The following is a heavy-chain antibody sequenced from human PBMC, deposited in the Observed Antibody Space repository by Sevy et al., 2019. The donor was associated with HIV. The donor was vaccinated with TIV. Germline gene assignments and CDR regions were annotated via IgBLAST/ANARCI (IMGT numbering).Heavy chain of an antibody. CDR1: GYTFTGYY. CDR2: INPNSGGT. Sequence: ASVKVSCKASGYTFTGYYMHWVRQAPGQGLEWMGWINPNSGGTNYAQKFQGRVTMTRDTSISTAYMEQSRLRSDDTAVYYCARDVGSSSLHYYYYYYMDVWGKGTTVTVSS. D-gene: IGHD6-6*01. J-gene: IGHJ6*03. CDR3: ARDVGSSSLHYYYYYYMDV. V-gene: IGHV1-2*02.